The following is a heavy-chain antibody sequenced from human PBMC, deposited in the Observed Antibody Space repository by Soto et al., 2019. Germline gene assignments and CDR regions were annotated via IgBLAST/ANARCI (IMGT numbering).Heavy chain of an antibody. CDR3: ARSVAVPCAKFGY. CDR2: VYYTGST. Sequence: SETLSLTCSVSGGSISGSYWSWIRQSPGKGLEWLGYVYYTGSTNYSPSLRSRVSISVDTSKNEFSLRLSSVTAADTAVYFCARSVAVPCAKFGYWGHGTPVTVP. J-gene: IGHJ4*01. V-gene: IGHV4-59*01. D-gene: IGHD2-21*01. CDR1: GGSISGSY.